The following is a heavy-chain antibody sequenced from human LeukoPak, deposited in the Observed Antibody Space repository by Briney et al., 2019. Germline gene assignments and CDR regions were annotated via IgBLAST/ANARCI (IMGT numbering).Heavy chain of an antibody. CDR1: GFTFSSYS. V-gene: IGHV3-21*01. Sequence: GGSLRLSCAASGFTFSSYSMNWVRQAPGKGLEWVSSISSSSSYIYYADSVKGRFTISRDNAKNSLYLQMNSLRAEDTAVYYCARDKGIYDFWSGYYWYWGQGTLVTVSS. CDR2: ISSSSSYI. D-gene: IGHD3-3*01. CDR3: ARDKGIYDFWSGYYWY. J-gene: IGHJ4*02.